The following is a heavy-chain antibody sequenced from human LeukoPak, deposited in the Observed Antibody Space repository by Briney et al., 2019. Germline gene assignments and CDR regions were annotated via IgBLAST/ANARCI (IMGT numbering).Heavy chain of an antibody. D-gene: IGHD3-9*01. CDR2: IYYSGST. CDR3: ARLYHDILTGYLFDY. CDR1: GGSISSYY. V-gene: IGHV4-59*08. J-gene: IGHJ4*02. Sequence: SETLSLTCTVSGGSISSYYWSWIRQPPGKGLEWIGYIYYSGSTNYNPSLKSRVTISVDTSKNQFSLKLSSVTAADTAVYYCARLYHDILTGYLFDYWGQGTLVTVSS.